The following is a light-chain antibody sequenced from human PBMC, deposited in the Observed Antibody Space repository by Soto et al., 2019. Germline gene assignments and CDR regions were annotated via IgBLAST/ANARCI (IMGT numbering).Light chain of an antibody. V-gene: IGKV3-15*01. Sequence: EKVMTQSPAGLYVSPGERATVSSRASQSVNSNLAWYQRKPGQAPRLLLYGASTRATGIPARFSGSASGTEFTLTISSLQSEDSAVYYCQQYNDWPLTFGGGTKVEIK. CDR1: QSVNSN. CDR2: GAS. CDR3: QQYNDWPLT. J-gene: IGKJ4*01.